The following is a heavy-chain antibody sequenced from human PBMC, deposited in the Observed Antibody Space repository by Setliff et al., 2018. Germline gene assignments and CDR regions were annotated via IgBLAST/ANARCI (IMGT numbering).Heavy chain of an antibody. V-gene: IGHV4-34*01. CDR2: INHRGST. D-gene: IGHD6-6*01. J-gene: IGHJ4*02. CDR3: ARGRNIAARLLDS. Sequence: LSLTCAAFGGTFSDYHWTWIRQSPEKGLEWIGEINHRGSTNYNPSLKSRVTISIDTSKDQFSLKLISMTAADTAVYYCARGRNIAARLLDSWGQGTLVTVSS. CDR1: GGTFSDYH.